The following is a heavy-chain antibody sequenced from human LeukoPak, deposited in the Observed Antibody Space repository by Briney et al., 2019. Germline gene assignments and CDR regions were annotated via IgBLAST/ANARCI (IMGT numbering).Heavy chain of an antibody. CDR2: IYYSGST. D-gene: IGHD3-10*01. J-gene: IGHJ4*02. Sequence: SQTLSLTCTVSGGSISSGDYYWSWIRQPPGKGLEWIGYIYYSGSTYYNPSLKSRVTISVDTSKNQFSLKLSSVTAADTAVYYCARDGVWFGEPGGDYWGQGTLVTVSS. CDR1: GGSISSGDYY. V-gene: IGHV4-30-4*01. CDR3: ARDGVWFGEPGGDY.